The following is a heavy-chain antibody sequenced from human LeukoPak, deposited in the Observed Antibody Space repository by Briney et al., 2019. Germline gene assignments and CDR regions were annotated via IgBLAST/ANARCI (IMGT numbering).Heavy chain of an antibody. D-gene: IGHD6-19*01. J-gene: IGHJ5*02. V-gene: IGHV3-21*01. CDR2: ISSSSSYI. CDR1: GFTFSSYS. Sequence: GGSLRLSCAASGFTFSSYSINWVRQAPGKGLEWVSSISSSSSYIYYADSVKGRFTISRDNAKNSLYLQMNSLRAEDTAVYYCARGTGKAVAGRDNWFDPWGQGTLVTVSS. CDR3: ARGTGKAVAGRDNWFDP.